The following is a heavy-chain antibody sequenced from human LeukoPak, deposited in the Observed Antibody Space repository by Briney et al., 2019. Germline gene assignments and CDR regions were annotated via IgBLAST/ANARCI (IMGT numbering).Heavy chain of an antibody. CDR2: ISGSGSDI. J-gene: IGHJ4*01. D-gene: IGHD2-8*01. Sequence: PGGSLRLSCVVSGFGFSDSYMTWIRQTPGKGLEWLAYISGSGSDICYADSVKGRFTISRDNAKNSLYLQMNSLRPDDTALYYCSTDPRLLIYWGHGTLVTVSS. CDR1: GFGFSDSY. V-gene: IGHV3-11*01. CDR3: STDPRLLIY.